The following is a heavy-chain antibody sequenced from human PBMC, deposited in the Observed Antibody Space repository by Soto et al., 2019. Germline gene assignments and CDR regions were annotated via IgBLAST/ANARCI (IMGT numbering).Heavy chain of an antibody. CDR2: LIPIFGTA. CDR1: GGTFSSYA. D-gene: IGHD6-19*01. J-gene: IGHJ3*02. V-gene: IGHV1-69*13. Sequence: VASVKVFCKASGGTFSSYAISWVRQAPGQGLEWMGGLIPIFGTANYAQTFQARVTITAAESTSTAYMYLSSAGSEDTAVSYFARQLAGGGWYPAGAFDSWGQGTRVAASS. CDR3: ARQLAGGGWYPAGAFDS.